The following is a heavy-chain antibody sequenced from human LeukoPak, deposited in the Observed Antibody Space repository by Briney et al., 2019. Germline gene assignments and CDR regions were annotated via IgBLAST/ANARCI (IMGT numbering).Heavy chain of an antibody. J-gene: IGHJ4*02. Sequence: PSETLSLTCAVYGGSFSGYYWSWIRQPPGKGLEWIGEINHSGSTNYNPSLKSRVTISVDTSKNQFSLKLSSVTAADTAVYYCARESLRYFDGWGQGTLVTVSS. D-gene: IGHD3-9*01. CDR2: INHSGST. CDR1: GGSFSGYY. V-gene: IGHV4-34*01. CDR3: ARESLRYFDG.